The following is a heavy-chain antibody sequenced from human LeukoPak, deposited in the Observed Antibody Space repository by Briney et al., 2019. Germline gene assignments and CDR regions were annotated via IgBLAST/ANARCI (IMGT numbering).Heavy chain of an antibody. D-gene: IGHD5-18*01. CDR1: GLTFSNYA. CDR2: ITTNGGST. J-gene: IGHJ4*02. Sequence: GGSLRLSCAASGLTFSNYAMHWVRQAPGKGLEYVSAITTNGGSTFYADSVKGRFTTSRDNSKNTLSLQMGSLRDDDMAVYYCAREGPRGYSHGYGNYYFDYWGQGTLVTVSS. CDR3: AREGPRGYSHGYGNYYFDY. V-gene: IGHV3-64*02.